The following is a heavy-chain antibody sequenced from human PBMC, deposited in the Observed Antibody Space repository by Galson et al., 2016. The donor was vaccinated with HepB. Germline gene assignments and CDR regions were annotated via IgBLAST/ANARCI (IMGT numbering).Heavy chain of an antibody. CDR2: IYHSGDT. Sequence: TLSLTCAVYGGSLSGYSWNWIRQPPGKGLEWVGYIYHSGDTYYNPSLKSRVAISVDKSKNQFSLKLNSLTAADTAVYYCASLSPAIAAATWGQGTLVTVSS. J-gene: IGHJ5*02. D-gene: IGHD6-13*01. CDR3: ASLSPAIAAAT. CDR1: GGSLSGYS. V-gene: IGHV4-30-2*01.